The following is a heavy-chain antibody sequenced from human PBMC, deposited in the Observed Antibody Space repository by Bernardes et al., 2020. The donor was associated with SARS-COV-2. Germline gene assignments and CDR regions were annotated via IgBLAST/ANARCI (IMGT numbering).Heavy chain of an antibody. CDR2: ISSSSSYI. CDR1: GFSFNNYS. CDR3: ARLLEGVRSNWFDP. Sequence: GGSLRLSCAASGFSFNNYSMNWVRQAPGKGLEWVSSISSSSSYIYYADSVKGRFTVSRDNAKNSLYLQMNSLRAEDTAVYYCARLLEGVRSNWFDPWGQGTLVTVSS. D-gene: IGHD1-1*01. J-gene: IGHJ5*02. V-gene: IGHV3-21*01.